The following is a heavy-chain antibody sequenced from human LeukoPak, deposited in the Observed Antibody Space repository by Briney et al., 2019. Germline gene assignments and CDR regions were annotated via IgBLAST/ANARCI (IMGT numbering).Heavy chain of an antibody. D-gene: IGHD3-3*01. Sequence: SETLSLTCTVSGGSISSYFWSWIRQPPGKGLEWIGYIYYNGNTNYNPSLKSRVTISVDTSKNQFSLKLSSVTAADTAVYFCARVRFGPGGELFDYWGQGTLVTVSS. J-gene: IGHJ4*02. CDR2: IYYNGNT. CDR1: GGSISSYF. V-gene: IGHV4-59*12. CDR3: ARVRFGPGGELFDY.